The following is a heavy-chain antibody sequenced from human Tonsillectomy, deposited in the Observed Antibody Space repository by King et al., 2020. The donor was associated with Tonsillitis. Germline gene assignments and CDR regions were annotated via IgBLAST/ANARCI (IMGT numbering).Heavy chain of an antibody. D-gene: IGHD6-19*01. CDR3: ARDHSIEVADIMWWWFDP. CDR2: INPDGGYT. CDR1: GYTFSRHW. J-gene: IGHJ5*02. Sequence: QLVQSGAEMKKPGASVKVSCTASGYTFSRHWMHSVRQAPGRGLEWMGIINPDGGYTIYAQKFQGRVTITRDTSTSTVYMELSSLRAEDTAIYYCARDHSIEVADIMWWWFDPWGQGTLVTVSS. V-gene: IGHV1-46*01.